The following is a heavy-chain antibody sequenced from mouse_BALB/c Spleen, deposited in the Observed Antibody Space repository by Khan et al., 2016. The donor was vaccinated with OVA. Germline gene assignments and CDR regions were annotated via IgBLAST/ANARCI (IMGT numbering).Heavy chain of an antibody. CDR1: GFTFSTFG. D-gene: IGHD1-1*01. V-gene: IGHV5-6*01. CDR2: ISSGGSYT. CDR3: TRLAYYYNSEGFAY. Sequence: DVQLVESGGDLVKPGGSLKLSCAASGFTFSTFGMSWVRQTPDKRLEWVATISSGGSYTYYPDNVKGRFIISRDNAKNTLDLQMSSLKSEDTAMYYWTRLAYYYNSEGFAYWGQGTLVTVSA. J-gene: IGHJ3*01.